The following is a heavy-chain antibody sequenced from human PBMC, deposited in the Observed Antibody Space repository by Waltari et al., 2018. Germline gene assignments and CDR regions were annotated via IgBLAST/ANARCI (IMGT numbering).Heavy chain of an antibody. V-gene: IGHV4-59*01. CDR1: GGYISSSY. CDR3: ARVLRSAWGVWFDP. Sequence: QVQLQESGPGLVKPSATLSLTCTVSGGYISSSYWSWIRQPPGKGLEWIGYIYSSGSSNYNPSLKSRVTISVDTSKNQFSLKLNSVTAADTAVYYCARVLRSAWGVWFDPWGPGTLVIVSS. D-gene: IGHD3-16*01. CDR2: IYSSGSS. J-gene: IGHJ5*02.